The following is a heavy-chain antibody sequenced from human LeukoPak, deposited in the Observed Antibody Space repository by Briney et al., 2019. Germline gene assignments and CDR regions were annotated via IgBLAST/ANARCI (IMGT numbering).Heavy chain of an antibody. V-gene: IGHV4-31*03. CDR3: ARAYLSGAFDI. J-gene: IGHJ3*02. CDR1: GGSISSGGYC. D-gene: IGHD3-3*01. CDR2: IYYSGST. Sequence: TSETLSLTCTVSGGSISSGGYCWSWIRQHPGKGLEWIGYIYYSGSTYYNPSLKSRVTISVDTSKNQFSLKLSSVTAADTAVYYCARAYLSGAFDIWGQGTMVTVSS.